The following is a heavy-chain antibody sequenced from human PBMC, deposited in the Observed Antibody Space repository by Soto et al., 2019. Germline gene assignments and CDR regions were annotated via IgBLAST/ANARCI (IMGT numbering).Heavy chain of an antibody. CDR2: ISYDGSNK. CDR1: GFTFSSYA. Sequence: QVQLVESGGGVVQPGRSLRLSCAASGFTFSSYAMHWVRQAPGKGLEWVAVISYDGSNKYYADSVKGRFTISRDNSKNTLYLQMNSLRAEDTAVYYCARDQGWFGEFGAFDIWGQGTMVTVSS. J-gene: IGHJ3*02. V-gene: IGHV3-30-3*01. CDR3: ARDQGWFGEFGAFDI. D-gene: IGHD3-10*01.